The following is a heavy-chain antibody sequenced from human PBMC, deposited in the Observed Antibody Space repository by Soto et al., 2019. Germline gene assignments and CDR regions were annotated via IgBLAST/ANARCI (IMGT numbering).Heavy chain of an antibody. Sequence: GGSLRLSCAASGFTFSSYGMHWVRQAPGKGLEWVAVISYDGSKKYYADSVKGRFTISRDNSKNTLYLQMNSLRAEDTAVYYCAKDDRFNLYSSGWKAFDYWGQGTLVTVSS. V-gene: IGHV3-30*18. D-gene: IGHD6-19*01. J-gene: IGHJ4*02. CDR3: AKDDRFNLYSSGWKAFDY. CDR1: GFTFSSYG. CDR2: ISYDGSKK.